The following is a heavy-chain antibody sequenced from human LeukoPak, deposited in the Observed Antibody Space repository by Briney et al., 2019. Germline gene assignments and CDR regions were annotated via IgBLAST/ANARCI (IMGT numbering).Heavy chain of an antibody. CDR2: ISYDGSNK. V-gene: IGHV3-30*03. CDR1: GFNFGNFW. Sequence: GGSLRLSCAASGFNFGNFWMSWVRQAPGKGLEWVAVISYDGSNKYYADSVKGRFTISRDNSKNTLYLQMNSLRAEDTAVYYCARLSGGYYFDYWGQGTLVTVSS. CDR3: ARLSGGYYFDY. D-gene: IGHD2-2*01. J-gene: IGHJ4*02.